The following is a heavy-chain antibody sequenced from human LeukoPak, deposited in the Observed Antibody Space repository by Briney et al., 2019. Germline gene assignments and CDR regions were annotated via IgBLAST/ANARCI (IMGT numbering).Heavy chain of an antibody. Sequence: SETLSLTCTVSGGSISGYYWGWIRQPPGKGLEWIGSIYHSGSTYYNPSLKSRVTISVDTSKNQFSLKLSSVTAADTAVYYCASLRGWPLPFDYWGQGTLVTVSS. D-gene: IGHD6-19*01. V-gene: IGHV4-38-2*02. CDR2: IYHSGST. CDR1: GGSISGYY. J-gene: IGHJ4*02. CDR3: ASLRGWPLPFDY.